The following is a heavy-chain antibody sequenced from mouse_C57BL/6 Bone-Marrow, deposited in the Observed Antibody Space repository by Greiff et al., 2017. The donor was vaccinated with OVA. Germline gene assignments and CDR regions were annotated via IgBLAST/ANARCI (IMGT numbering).Heavy chain of an antibody. CDR1: GYTFTSYG. D-gene: IGHD1-1*01. Sequence: QVQLQQSGAELTRPGASVKLSCKASGYTFTSYGISWVKQRTGQGLEWIGEIYPRSGNTYYNEKFKGKATLTADKSSSTAYMELRSLTSEDSAVYFCARDYGSRYWYFDVWGTGTTVTVSS. CDR2: IYPRSGNT. CDR3: ARDYGSRYWYFDV. V-gene: IGHV1-81*01. J-gene: IGHJ1*03.